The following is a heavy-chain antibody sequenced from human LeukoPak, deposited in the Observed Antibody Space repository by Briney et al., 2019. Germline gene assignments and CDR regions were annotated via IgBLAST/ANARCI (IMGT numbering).Heavy chain of an antibody. J-gene: IGHJ5*02. Sequence: GGSLRLSCAASGLTFRYYWMSWVRQAPGKGLEWVANIKQEGSEKYCVDSVKGRFPISRDNAKNSLYLQMNRLRAEDTAVYYCARDLRGSDRWGQGTLVTVSS. CDR3: ARDLRGSDR. CDR2: IKQEGSEK. CDR1: GLTFRYYW. D-gene: IGHD3-10*01. V-gene: IGHV3-7*01.